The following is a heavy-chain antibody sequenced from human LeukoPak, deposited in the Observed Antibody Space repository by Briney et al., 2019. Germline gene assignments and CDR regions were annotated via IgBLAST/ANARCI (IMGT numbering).Heavy chain of an antibody. CDR2: ISDDGGST. D-gene: IGHD4-17*01. CDR3: ARGGDYGDYVQN. V-gene: IGHV3-23*01. J-gene: IGHJ1*01. CDR1: GFTFRSYA. Sequence: PGGSLRLCRAAAGFTFRSYAMSWVRQAPGKGLELVSAISDDGGSTYYADSVKGRFTISRDNSKNTLYLQMNSLRAEDTAVYYCARGGDYGDYVQNWGQGTLVTVSS.